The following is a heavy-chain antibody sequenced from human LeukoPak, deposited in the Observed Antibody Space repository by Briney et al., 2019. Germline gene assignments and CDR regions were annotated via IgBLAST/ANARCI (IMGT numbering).Heavy chain of an antibody. CDR2: IYYSGST. Sequence: SETLSLTCTVSGGSISSGDYYWSWIRQPPGKGLEWIGYIYYSGSTYYNPSLKSRVTISVDTSKNQFSLKLSSVTAADTAVYYCATNTASGNYWYLDLWGRGTLVTVSS. J-gene: IGHJ2*01. CDR1: GGSISSGDYY. D-gene: IGHD6-13*01. V-gene: IGHV4-30-4*08. CDR3: ATNTASGNYWYLDL.